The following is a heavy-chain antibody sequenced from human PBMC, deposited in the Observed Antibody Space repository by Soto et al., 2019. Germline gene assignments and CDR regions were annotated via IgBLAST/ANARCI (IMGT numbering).Heavy chain of an antibody. J-gene: IGHJ6*02. D-gene: IGHD2-2*01. V-gene: IGHV4-39*01. CDR1: GGSISSSSYY. CDR3: ARRRGLLVPAAMWIYYGMDV. Sequence: SETLSLTCTVSGGSISSSSYYWGWIRQPPGKGLEWIGSIYYSGSTYYNPSLKSRVTISVDTSKNQFSLKLSSVTAADTAVYYCARRRGLLVPAAMWIYYGMDVWGQGTTVS. CDR2: IYYSGST.